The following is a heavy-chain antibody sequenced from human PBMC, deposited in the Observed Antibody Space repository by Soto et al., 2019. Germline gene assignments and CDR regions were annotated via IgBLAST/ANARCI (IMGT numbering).Heavy chain of an antibody. D-gene: IGHD3-16*01. J-gene: IGHJ4*02. Sequence: SETLALTCTVSGGSITSGGYYWHWIRQHPVQGLEWIGYIFHSGSTHYNPSLKSRLTMSADTSKNQLSLRLTSVTAADTAVYYCARGGASFTGPAGYWGQGTLVTVSS. V-gene: IGHV4-31*03. CDR3: ARGGASFTGPAGY. CDR1: GGSITSGGYY. CDR2: IFHSGST.